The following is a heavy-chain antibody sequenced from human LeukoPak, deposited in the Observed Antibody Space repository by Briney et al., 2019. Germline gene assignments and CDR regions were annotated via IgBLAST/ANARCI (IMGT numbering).Heavy chain of an antibody. V-gene: IGHV2-5*02. D-gene: IGHD2-2*01. CDR1: GFSLSTSRGG. J-gene: IGHJ6*03. CDR3: AHRRTYRSRYYYYMDV. Sequence: SGPTVAKLTQTLTLPCTFSGFSLSTSRGGGGWIRQPPGMALEWLALIYCDDDKSYNPSLKSRLTITKDTSKNQVVLTMTNMNPVDTATYYCAHRRTYRSRYYYYMDVWGKRTTVTVSS. CDR2: IYCDDDK.